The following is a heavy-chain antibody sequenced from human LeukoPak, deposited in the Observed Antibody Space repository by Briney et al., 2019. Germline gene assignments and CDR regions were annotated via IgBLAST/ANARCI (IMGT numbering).Heavy chain of an antibody. V-gene: IGHV3-74*01. J-gene: IGHJ4*02. D-gene: IGHD6-6*01. Sequence: GGSLRLSCAASGFTFSSCWMHWVRQAPGKGLVWVSRINSDGSSTSYADSAKGRFTISRDNAKNTLCLQMNSLRAEDTAVYCCARGVAARPGYFDYWGQGTLVTVSS. CDR2: INSDGSST. CDR3: ARGVAARPGYFDY. CDR1: GFTFSSCW.